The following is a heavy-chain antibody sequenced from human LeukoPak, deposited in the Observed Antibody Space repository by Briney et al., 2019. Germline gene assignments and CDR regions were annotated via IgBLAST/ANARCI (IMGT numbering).Heavy chain of an antibody. J-gene: IGHJ4*02. Sequence: ASVKVSCKVSGYTLTELSMHWVRQAPGKGLEWMGGFDPEDGETIYAQKFQGRVTMTEDTSTDTAYMELSSLRSEDTAVYYCATVIPYYYGSGSYFDYWGQGTLVTVSS. V-gene: IGHV1-24*01. CDR2: FDPEDGET. D-gene: IGHD3-10*01. CDR3: ATVIPYYYGSGSYFDY. CDR1: GYTLTELS.